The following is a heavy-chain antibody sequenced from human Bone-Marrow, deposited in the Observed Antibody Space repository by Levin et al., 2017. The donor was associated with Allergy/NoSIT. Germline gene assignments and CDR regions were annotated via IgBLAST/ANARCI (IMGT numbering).Heavy chain of an antibody. CDR2: IYSSGNT. V-gene: IGHV4-30-4*01. Sequence: ASETLSLTCTVSGASISSNDYYWSWIRQPPGKGLEWIGYIYSSGNTHYNPSLKSRVTMSLDASKNQISLKLNSVTAADTSVYYCARDRDYYDSSGYDIVYYGMDVWGQGTTVTVSS. D-gene: IGHD3-22*01. J-gene: IGHJ6*02. CDR3: ARDRDYYDSSGYDIVYYGMDV. CDR1: GASISSNDYY.